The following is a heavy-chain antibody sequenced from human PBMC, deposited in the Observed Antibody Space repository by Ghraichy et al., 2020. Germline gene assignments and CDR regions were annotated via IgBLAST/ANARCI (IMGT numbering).Heavy chain of an antibody. CDR2: ISGSGGNT. D-gene: IGHD2-2*01. CDR3: AKTGTVGYCSSTSCRDFDN. V-gene: IGHV3-23*01. CDR1: GFTFSSYA. J-gene: IGHJ4*02. Sequence: GGSLRLSCAASGFTFSSYAMSWVRRAPGRGLEWVSAISGSGGNTYYADSVKGRFTISRDNSKNTLYLQMNSLRAEDTAVYYCAKTGTVGYCSSTSCRDFDNWGQGTLVTVSS.